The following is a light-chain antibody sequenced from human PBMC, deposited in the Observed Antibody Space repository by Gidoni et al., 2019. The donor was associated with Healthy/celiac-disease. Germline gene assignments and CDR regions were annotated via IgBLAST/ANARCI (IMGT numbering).Light chain of an antibody. CDR2: WAS. V-gene: IGKV4-1*01. J-gene: IGKJ2*02. Sequence: DIVMTQSPDSLAGSLGERATINCKSSPSVLYSSNNKNYLAWYQQKPGQPPKLLIYWASTRESGVPDRFSGSGSGTDFTLTISSLQAEDVAVYYCQQYYSTPCTFGQGTKLEIK. CDR1: PSVLYSSNNKNY. CDR3: QQYYSTPCT.